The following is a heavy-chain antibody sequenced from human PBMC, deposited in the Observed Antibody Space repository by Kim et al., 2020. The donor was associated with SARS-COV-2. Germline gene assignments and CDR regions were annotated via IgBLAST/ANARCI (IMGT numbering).Heavy chain of an antibody. CDR1: GGSISSSSYY. Sequence: SETLSLTCTVSGGSISSSSYYWGWIRQPPGKGLEWIGSIYYSGSTYYNPSLKSRVTISVDTSKNQFSLKLSSVTAADTAVYYCASGGSYSHRGVAFDIWGQGTMVTVSS. J-gene: IGHJ3*02. CDR2: IYYSGST. CDR3: ASGGSYSHRGVAFDI. V-gene: IGHV4-39*01. D-gene: IGHD1-26*01.